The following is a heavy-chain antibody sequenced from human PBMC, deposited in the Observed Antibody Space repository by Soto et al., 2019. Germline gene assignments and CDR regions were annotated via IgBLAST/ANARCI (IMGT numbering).Heavy chain of an antibody. CDR1: GYTFTSYD. J-gene: IGHJ2*01. CDR3: ATGTGMATGRHFDL. V-gene: IGHV1-8*01. CDR2: MNPNSGNT. D-gene: IGHD5-12*01. Sequence: QVQLVQSGAEVKKPGASVKVSCKASGYTFTSYDINWVRQATGQGLEWMGWMNPNSGNTGYAQKFQGRVTMTSKTSIGTAYMELSSLRSEDTAVYYCATGTGMATGRHFDLWGRGTLVTVSS.